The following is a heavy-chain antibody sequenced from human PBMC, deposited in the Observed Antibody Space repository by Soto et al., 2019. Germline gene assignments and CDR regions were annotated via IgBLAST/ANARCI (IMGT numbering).Heavy chain of an antibody. D-gene: IGHD6-6*01. Sequence: SETLSLTCAVYGGSFSGYYWSWIRQPPGKGLEWIGEINHSGSTNYNPSLKSRVTISVDPSKNQFSLKLNSVTAADTAGYYCARGSESSSFDYWGQGTLVTVSS. V-gene: IGHV4-34*01. CDR1: GGSFSGYY. CDR2: INHSGST. CDR3: ARGSESSSFDY. J-gene: IGHJ4*02.